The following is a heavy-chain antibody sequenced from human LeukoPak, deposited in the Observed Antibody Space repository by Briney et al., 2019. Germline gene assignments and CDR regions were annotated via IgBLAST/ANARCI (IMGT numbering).Heavy chain of an antibody. J-gene: IGHJ6*03. D-gene: IGHD1-1*01. Sequence: GGSLRLSCAASGFTFDDYGMSWVRQAPGRGLEWVSGINWNGGSTGYADSVKGRFTISRDNAKNALYLQMNNLRAEDTALCHCARTGYWNDFQYYMDVWGKGTTVTVSS. V-gene: IGHV3-20*01. CDR1: GFTFDDYG. CDR2: INWNGGST. CDR3: ARTGYWNDFQYYMDV.